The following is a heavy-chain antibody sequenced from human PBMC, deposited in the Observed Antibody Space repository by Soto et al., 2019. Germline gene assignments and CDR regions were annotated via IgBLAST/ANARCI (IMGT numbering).Heavy chain of an antibody. Sequence: SETLSLTCTVSGGSISSSSYYWGWIRQPPGKGLEWIGSIYYSGSTYYNPPLKSRVTISVDTSKNQFSLKLSSVTAADTAVYYCASTYYYDSSGYYPSDYWGQGTLVTVSS. CDR2: IYYSGST. CDR3: ASTYYYDSSGYYPSDY. CDR1: GGSISSSSYY. D-gene: IGHD3-22*01. V-gene: IGHV4-39*01. J-gene: IGHJ4*02.